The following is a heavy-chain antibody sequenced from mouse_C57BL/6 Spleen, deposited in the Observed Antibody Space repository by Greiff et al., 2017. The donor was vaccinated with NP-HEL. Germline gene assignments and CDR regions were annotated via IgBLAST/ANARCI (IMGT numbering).Heavy chain of an antibody. D-gene: IGHD1-1*01. Sequence: VQLQPSGPELVKPGASVKISCKASGYAFSSSWMNWVKQRPGKGLEWIGRIYPGDGATNYNGKFKGKATLTADKSSSTAYMQLSSLTSDDSAVYFCARLIYYYRWGTGTTVTVSS. CDR1: GYAFSSSW. CDR2: IYPGDGAT. V-gene: IGHV1-82*01. J-gene: IGHJ1*03. CDR3: ARLIYYYR.